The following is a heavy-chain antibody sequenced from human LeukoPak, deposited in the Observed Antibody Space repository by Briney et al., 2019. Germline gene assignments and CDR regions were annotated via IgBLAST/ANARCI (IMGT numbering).Heavy chain of an antibody. CDR2: MYYSGTT. J-gene: IGHJ4*02. Sequence: SETLSLTCTVSGGSISSSSYYWGWIRQPPGKGLEWIASMYYSGTTFYSPSLKSRDTISVDTSKNQLSLKLGSVTAADTAVYYCARHPPRDGSAFDYWGQGTIVTVSS. V-gene: IGHV4-39*01. CDR1: GGSISSSSYY. CDR3: ARHPPRDGSAFDY.